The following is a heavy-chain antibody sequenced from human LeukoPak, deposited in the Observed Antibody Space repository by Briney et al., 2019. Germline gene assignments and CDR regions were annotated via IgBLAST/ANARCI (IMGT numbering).Heavy chain of an antibody. D-gene: IGHD3-22*01. J-gene: IGHJ4*02. CDR2: TYYRSKWYN. CDR3: SRGIADSSGYYYVDY. CDR1: GDSVSSNSAA. Sequence: SQTLSLTCAISGDSVSSNSAAWNWIRQSPSRGLEWLGRTYYRSKWYNDYAVSVKSRITINPDTSKKQLFLQLNSGSPEETSVYYCSRGIADSSGYYYVDYWGQGTLVTVSS. V-gene: IGHV6-1*01.